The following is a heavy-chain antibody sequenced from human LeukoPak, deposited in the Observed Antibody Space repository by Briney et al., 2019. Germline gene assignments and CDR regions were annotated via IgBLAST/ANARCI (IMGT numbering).Heavy chain of an antibody. J-gene: IGHJ4*02. CDR2: ISNNGGYT. D-gene: IGHD2-15*01. CDR3: AKQLGYCSDGSCHFPY. V-gene: IGHV3-23*01. Sequence: GGSLRLSCAASGFTLSSSAMSWVRQVPGKGLEWVSAISNNGGYTYYADSVQGRFTISRDNSKSTLCLQMNSLRAEDTAVYYCAKQLGYCSDGSCHFPYWGQGTLVTVSS. CDR1: GFTLSSSA.